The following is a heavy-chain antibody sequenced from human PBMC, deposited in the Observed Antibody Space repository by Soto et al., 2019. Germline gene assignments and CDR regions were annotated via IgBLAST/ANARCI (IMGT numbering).Heavy chain of an antibody. CDR3: ARGGFWSGYSDFDY. V-gene: IGHV4-59*02. CDR1: GGSVNSYF. D-gene: IGHD3-3*01. CDR2: LYYSGSI. Sequence: QVQLQESGPGLVKPSETLSLTCTVSGGSVNSYFWGWIRQPPGKGLEWIGYLYYSGSINYNPSLKSRVTISVGTTKNQFSLKLTSVTAADTAMYYCARGGFWSGYSDFDYWGQGTLVTVSS. J-gene: IGHJ4*02.